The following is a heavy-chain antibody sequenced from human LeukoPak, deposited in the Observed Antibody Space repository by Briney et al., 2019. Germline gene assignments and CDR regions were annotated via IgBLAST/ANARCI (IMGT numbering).Heavy chain of an antibody. CDR2: IWYDGSNK. V-gene: IGHV3-33*01. CDR1: GFTFSSYG. Sequence: GGSLRLSCAASGFTFSSYGMHWVRPAPGKGLEWVAVIWYDGSNKYYADSVKGRFTISRDNSKNTLYLQMNSLRAEDTAVYYCARDMDSSGYYSAGWFDPWGQGTLVTVSS. CDR3: ARDMDSSGYYSAGWFDP. J-gene: IGHJ5*02. D-gene: IGHD3-22*01.